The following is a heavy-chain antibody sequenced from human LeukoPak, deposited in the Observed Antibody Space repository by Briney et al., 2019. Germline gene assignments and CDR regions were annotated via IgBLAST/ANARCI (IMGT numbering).Heavy chain of an antibody. J-gene: IGHJ3*02. D-gene: IGHD6-6*01. Sequence: GGSLRLSCAASGFTFSSYWMSWVRQAPGKGLEWVANVEQDGSEKYYVDSVKGRFTISRDNAKNSLYLQMNSLRAEDTAVYYCEASSDAFDIWGQGTMVTVSS. V-gene: IGHV3-7*01. CDR2: VEQDGSEK. CDR3: EASSDAFDI. CDR1: GFTFSSYW.